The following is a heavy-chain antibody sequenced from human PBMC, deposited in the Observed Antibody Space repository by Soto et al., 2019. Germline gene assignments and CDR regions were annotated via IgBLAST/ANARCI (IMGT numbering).Heavy chain of an antibody. J-gene: IGHJ6*02. Sequence: ASVKVSCKASGGTFSSYAISWVRQAPGQGLEWMGGIIPIFGTANYAQKFQGRVTITADESTSTAYMELSSLRSEDTAVYYCARARCISTSCLFPGDRYYYYGMDVWGQGTTVTVSS. V-gene: IGHV1-69*13. CDR3: ARARCISTSCLFPGDRYYYYGMDV. CDR1: GGTFSSYA. D-gene: IGHD2-2*01. CDR2: IIPIFGTA.